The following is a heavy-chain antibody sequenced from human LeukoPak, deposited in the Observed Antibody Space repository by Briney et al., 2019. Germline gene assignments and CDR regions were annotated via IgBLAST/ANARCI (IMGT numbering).Heavy chain of an antibody. D-gene: IGHD3-22*01. J-gene: IGHJ4*02. CDR2: IKLDGSEK. CDR1: GFTFGKYW. V-gene: IGHV3-7*03. CDR3: ARALYYYDSSGYPGY. Sequence: GGSLRLSCVASGFTFGKYWMSWVRQAPGKGLEWVANIKLDGSEKYYVDSVKGRFTISRDNAKNSLYLQMNSLRAEDTAVYYCARALYYYDSSGYPGYWGQGTLVTVSS.